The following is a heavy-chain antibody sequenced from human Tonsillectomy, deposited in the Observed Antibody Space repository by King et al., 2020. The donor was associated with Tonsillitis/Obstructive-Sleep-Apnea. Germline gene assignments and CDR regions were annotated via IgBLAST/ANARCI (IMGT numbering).Heavy chain of an antibody. D-gene: IGHD2-2*02. V-gene: IGHV4-59*08. CDR3: ARHLTEIVVVPAAIEGGGYYYYGMDV. J-gene: IGHJ6*02. Sequence: QLQESGPGLVKPSETLSLTCTVSGGSISSYYWSWIRQPPGKGLEWIGYIYYSGSTNYNPSLKSRVTISVDTSKNQFSLKLSSVTAADTAVYYCARHLTEIVVVPAAIEGGGYYYYGMDVWGQGTTVTVSS. CDR1: GGSISSYY. CDR2: IYYSGST.